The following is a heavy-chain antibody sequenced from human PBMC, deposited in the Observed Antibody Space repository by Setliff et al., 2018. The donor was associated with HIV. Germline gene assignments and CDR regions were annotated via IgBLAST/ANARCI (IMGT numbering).Heavy chain of an antibody. CDR2: MNPNSGNT. CDR3: ARSMVGHSHAFDI. Sequence: ASVKVSCKTSGYTFTRYDISWVRQATGHGLEWMGWMNPNSGNTGYAQKFQGRVTMTRNTSISTAYMELSSLRSEDTAVFYCARSMVGHSHAFDIWGQGTMVTVSS. D-gene: IGHD1-26*01. CDR1: GYTFTRYD. J-gene: IGHJ3*02. V-gene: IGHV1-8*01.